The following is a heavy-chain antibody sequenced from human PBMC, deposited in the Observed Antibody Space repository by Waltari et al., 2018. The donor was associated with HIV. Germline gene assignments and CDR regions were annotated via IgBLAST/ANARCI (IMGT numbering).Heavy chain of an antibody. V-gene: IGHV4-34*01. CDR3: ARGGYNSGFSWFDP. Sequence: QVQLHQWGAALLKPSETLYLTCGVYGGSFSGFYWTWIRQPPGKGLEWVGEINHSGNSNYNSSLKSRVTISVDSSRKQFSLRLTSLTAADTAVYYCARGGYNSGFSWFDPWGRGTLVTVSS. D-gene: IGHD5-18*01. CDR1: GGSFSGFY. CDR2: INHSGNS. J-gene: IGHJ5*02.